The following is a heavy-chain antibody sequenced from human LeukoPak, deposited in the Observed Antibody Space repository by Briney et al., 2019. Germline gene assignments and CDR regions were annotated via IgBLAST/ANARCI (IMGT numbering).Heavy chain of an antibody. CDR2: IYSGGST. CDR3: ARRAGAYSHPYDY. D-gene: IGHD4/OR15-4a*01. J-gene: IGHJ4*02. CDR1: GFTVSSDS. V-gene: IGHV3-53*01. Sequence: GGSLRLSCTVSGFTVSSDSMSWVRQAPGKGLEWVSFIYSGGSTHYSDSVKGRFTISRDNSKNTLYLQVNSLRAEDTAVYYCARRAGAYSHPYDYWGQGTLVTVSS.